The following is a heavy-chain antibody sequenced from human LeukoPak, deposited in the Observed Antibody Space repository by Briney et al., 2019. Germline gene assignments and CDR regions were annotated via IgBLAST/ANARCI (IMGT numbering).Heavy chain of an antibody. Sequence: GGSLRLSCAASGFTFSSYGMHWVRQAPGKGLEWVAFIRYDGSNKYYADSVKGRFTISRDNSKNTLYLQMNRLRAEDTAVYYCARAGPSSSWHQFDYWGQGTLVTVSS. D-gene: IGHD6-13*01. V-gene: IGHV3-30*02. CDR3: ARAGPSSSWHQFDY. J-gene: IGHJ4*02. CDR1: GFTFSSYG. CDR2: IRYDGSNK.